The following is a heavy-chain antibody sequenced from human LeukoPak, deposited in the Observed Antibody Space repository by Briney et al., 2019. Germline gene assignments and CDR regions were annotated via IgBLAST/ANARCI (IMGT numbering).Heavy chain of an antibody. V-gene: IGHV3-48*03. J-gene: IGHJ3*01. Sequence: GGSLRLSCAASGFTFRNYEMNWVRQAPGRGLEWVSYISSSIVTIYYEDSVLGRFTISRGNANNSLYLQMNSLSVDDTAVYYCAGDYCGAGSSSSDASDLWGQGTMVTVSS. CDR1: GFTFRNYE. CDR3: AGDYCGAGSSSSDASDL. CDR2: ISSSIVTI. D-gene: IGHD3-10*01.